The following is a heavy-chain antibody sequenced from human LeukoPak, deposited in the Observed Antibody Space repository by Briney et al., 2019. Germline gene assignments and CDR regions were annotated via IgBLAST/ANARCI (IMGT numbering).Heavy chain of an antibody. CDR1: GFTFSSYG. Sequence: GGSLRLSCAASGFTFSSYGMHWVRQAPGKGLEWVAVISYDGSNKYYADSVKGRFTISRDNSKNTLYLQTNSLRAEDTAVYYCAKDLMDCGGDCYFRPSGPQHWGQGTLVTVSS. J-gene: IGHJ1*01. CDR3: AKDLMDCGGDCYFRPSGPQH. V-gene: IGHV3-30*18. D-gene: IGHD2-21*02. CDR2: ISYDGSNK.